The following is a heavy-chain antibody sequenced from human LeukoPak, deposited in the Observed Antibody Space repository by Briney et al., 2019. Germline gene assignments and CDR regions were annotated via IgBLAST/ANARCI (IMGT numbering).Heavy chain of an antibody. CDR1: GFTVSNAW. D-gene: IGHD3-10*01. Sequence: GGSLRLSCVASGFTVSNAWMSWVRQAPGKGLEWIGRIKSKTDGGTTDYAAPVKGRFTISRDASKNTLYLQMNSLKTDDTAVYYCTTAPSYADYWGQGTLVTVSS. CDR3: TTAPSYADY. J-gene: IGHJ4*02. CDR2: IKSKTDGGTT. V-gene: IGHV3-15*01.